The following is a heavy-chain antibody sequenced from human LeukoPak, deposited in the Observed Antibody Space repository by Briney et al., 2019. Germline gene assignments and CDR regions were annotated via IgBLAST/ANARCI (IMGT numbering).Heavy chain of an antibody. CDR2: IKQDESEK. J-gene: IGHJ4*02. Sequence: GGSLRLSCAASGFTFSSYWMSWVRQAPGKGLEWVANIKQDESEKYYVDSVKGRLTISRDNAKNSLFLQMNSLRAEDTALYYCTRVSRYSSSWDYWGQGTLVTVSS. V-gene: IGHV3-7*01. CDR1: GFTFSSYW. CDR3: TRVSRYSSSWDY. D-gene: IGHD6-13*01.